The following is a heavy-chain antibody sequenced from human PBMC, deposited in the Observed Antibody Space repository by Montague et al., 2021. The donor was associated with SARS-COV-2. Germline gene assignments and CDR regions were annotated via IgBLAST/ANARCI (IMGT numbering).Heavy chain of an antibody. CDR2: TDHTGTT. D-gene: IGHD5-24*01. V-gene: IGHV4-34*01. Sequence: SETLSLTCAVYGGSFSGFHWTWIRQSPGEGLEWIGETDHTGTTKYNPSLKSRLTISVDTSKNQFSLSLTSVSAADTAVYYCARQNRRDVYSLYHFEYWGQGTLVTVSS. J-gene: IGHJ4*02. CDR1: GGSFSGFH. CDR3: ARQNRRDVYSLYHFEY.